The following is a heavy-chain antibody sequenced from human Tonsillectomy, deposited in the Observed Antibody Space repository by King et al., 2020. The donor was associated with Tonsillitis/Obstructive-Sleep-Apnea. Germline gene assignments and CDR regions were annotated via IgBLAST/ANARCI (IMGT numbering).Heavy chain of an antibody. Sequence: VQLVESGGGVVQSGRSLRLSCAASGFTFSSHAMHWVRQAPGKGLEWVAVISYDGGNKYYADSVKGRFTISRDNSKNTLYLQMNSLRAEDTAVYYCARERAIITFGDPECWFDPWGQGTLVTVSS. J-gene: IGHJ5*02. D-gene: IGHD3-16*01. CDR3: ARERAIITFGDPECWFDP. CDR1: GFTFSSHA. CDR2: ISYDGGNK. V-gene: IGHV3-30*04.